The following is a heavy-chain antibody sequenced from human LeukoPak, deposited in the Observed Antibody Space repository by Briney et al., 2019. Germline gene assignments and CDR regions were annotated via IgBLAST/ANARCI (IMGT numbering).Heavy chain of an antibody. V-gene: IGHV3-66*01. Sequence: GGSLRLSCAASGFTVSSNYMSWVRQAPGKGLEWVSVTYSGGSTYYADSVKGRFTISRDNSKNTLYLQMNSLRAEDTAVYYCARGAFGGVSSFPGYWGQGTLVTVSS. J-gene: IGHJ4*02. CDR2: TYSGGST. CDR3: ARGAFGGVSSFPGY. D-gene: IGHD3-16*01. CDR1: GFTVSSNY.